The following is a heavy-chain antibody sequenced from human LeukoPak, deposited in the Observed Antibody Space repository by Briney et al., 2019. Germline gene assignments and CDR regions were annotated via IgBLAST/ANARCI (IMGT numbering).Heavy chain of an antibody. J-gene: IGHJ4*02. V-gene: IGHV4-39*01. D-gene: IGHD6-13*01. CDR1: GGSISSSSYY. Sequence: SETLSLTCTVSGGSISSSSYYWGWIRQPPGKGLEWIGSIYYSGSTYYNPSLKGRVTISVDTSKNQFSLKLSSVTAADTAVYYCDLGVWGHSVVAAAGPRYYWGQGTLVTVSS. CDR2: IYYSGST. CDR3: DLGVWGHSVVAAAGPRYY.